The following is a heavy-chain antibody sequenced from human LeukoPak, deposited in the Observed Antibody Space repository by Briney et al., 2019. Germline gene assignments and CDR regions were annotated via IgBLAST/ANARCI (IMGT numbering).Heavy chain of an antibody. Sequence: GESLKISCKGSGYSFTSYWIGWVRQMPGKGLEWMWIIYPGDPDTRYSPSFQGQVTISADKSISTAYLQWSSLKASDTAMYYCARSSGSYKYYFDYWGQGTLVTVSS. J-gene: IGHJ4*02. CDR1: GYSFTSYW. CDR3: ARSSGSYKYYFDY. D-gene: IGHD1-26*01. V-gene: IGHV5-51*01. CDR2: IYPGDPDT.